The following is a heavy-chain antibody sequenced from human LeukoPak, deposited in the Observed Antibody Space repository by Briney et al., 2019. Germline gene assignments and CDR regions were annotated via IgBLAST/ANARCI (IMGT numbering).Heavy chain of an antibody. V-gene: IGHV7-4-1*02. CDR3: ARDAVSVIVAYYYMDV. CDR1: GYTFTSYA. D-gene: IGHD3-16*02. Sequence: ASVKVSCKASGYTFTSYAMNWVRQAPGQGLEWMGWINTNTGNPTYAQGFTGRFVFSLDTSVSTAYLQISSLKAEDTAVYYCARDAVSVIVAYYYMDVWGKGTTVTVSS. J-gene: IGHJ6*03. CDR2: INTNTGNP.